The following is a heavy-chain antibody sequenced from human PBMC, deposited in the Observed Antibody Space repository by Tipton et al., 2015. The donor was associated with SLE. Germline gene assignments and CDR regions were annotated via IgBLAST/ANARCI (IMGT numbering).Heavy chain of an antibody. CDR2: IYPADSDT. V-gene: IGHV5-51*03. CDR1: GYSFSNYW. J-gene: IGHJ4*02. D-gene: IGHD5/OR15-5a*01. CDR3: ARSVRV. Sequence: VQLVQSGAEVKKPGESLKISCKGSGYSFSNYWIGWVRQMPGKGLEWMGVIYPADSDTRYSPSFQGHVNISVEKSINTAYLQWSSLEAADSAIYYCARSVRVWGQGTLVTVSS.